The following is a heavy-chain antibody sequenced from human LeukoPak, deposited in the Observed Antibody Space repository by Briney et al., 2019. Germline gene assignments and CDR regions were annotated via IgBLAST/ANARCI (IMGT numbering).Heavy chain of an antibody. CDR2: ISYDGSNK. CDR1: GFTFSSYA. V-gene: IGHV3-30*01. J-gene: IGHJ4*02. D-gene: IGHD6-6*01. CDR3: ARALHSSSSR. Sequence: PCGSLRLSCAASGFTFSSYAMHWVRQAPGKGLEWVAVISYDGSNKYYADSVKGRFTISRDNSKNTLYLQMNSLRAEDTAVYYCARALHSSSSRWGQGTLVTVSS.